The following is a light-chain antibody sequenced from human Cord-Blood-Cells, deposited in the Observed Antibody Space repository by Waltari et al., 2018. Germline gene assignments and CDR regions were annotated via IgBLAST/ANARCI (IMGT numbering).Light chain of an antibody. CDR1: QSVSSSY. Sequence: EIVLKQSPGTLSLSPGERATLSCRASQSVSSSYLAWYQQQPGQARILIIYGASSTATSTPDSISGSGSAKDTTLTISRLEPDDSAVYYYQQNSSSPWTFGQGTKVEIK. CDR3: QQNSSSPWT. V-gene: IGKV3-20*01. CDR2: GAS. J-gene: IGKJ1*01.